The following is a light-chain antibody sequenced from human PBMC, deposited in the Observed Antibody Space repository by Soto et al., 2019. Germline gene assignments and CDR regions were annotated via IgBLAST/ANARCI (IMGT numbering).Light chain of an antibody. CDR3: QQIFGTRYS. V-gene: IGKV1-39*01. CDR1: QNIGIY. CDR2: AAS. Sequence: DVQMTQSPSSLSASVGDRVTITCRASQNIGIYLNWYQQNPGKAPKPQIYAASTLLSGVPSRFSGSGSGTDFTLTISSLQPEDFATYYCQQIFGTRYSFGQGTELEIK. J-gene: IGKJ2*03.